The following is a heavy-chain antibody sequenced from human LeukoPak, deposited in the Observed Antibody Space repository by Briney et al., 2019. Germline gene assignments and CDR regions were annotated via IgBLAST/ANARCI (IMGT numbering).Heavy chain of an antibody. D-gene: IGHD1-26*01. CDR3: AKEGDKSYYFYFQH. CDR2: ISYDGTNK. V-gene: IGHV3-30*18. J-gene: IGHJ1*01. CDR1: GFTFSSYE. Sequence: PGGSLRLSCAASGFTFSSYEMNWVRQAPGKGLEWVAVISYDGTNKYYADSVKGRFTISRDNSKNTLYLQMNSLRAEDTAVYYCAKEGDKSYYFYFQHWGQGTLVTVSS.